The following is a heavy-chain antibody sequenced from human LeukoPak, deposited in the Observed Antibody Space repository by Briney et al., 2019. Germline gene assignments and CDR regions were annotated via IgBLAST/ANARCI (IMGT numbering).Heavy chain of an antibody. V-gene: IGHV3-23*01. D-gene: IGHD2-8*02. CDR1: GFTFSNAW. J-gene: IGHJ4*02. CDR2: ISGRGDSA. Sequence: PGGSLRLSCAASGFTFSNAWMSWVRQAPGKGLEWVSGISGRGDSADYADSVKGRFTISRDNSKNTLYLRLNSLRVEDTATYYCVKDRYCPEVTCFGGGFEYWGQGTLVVVSS. CDR3: VKDRYCPEVTCFGGGFEY.